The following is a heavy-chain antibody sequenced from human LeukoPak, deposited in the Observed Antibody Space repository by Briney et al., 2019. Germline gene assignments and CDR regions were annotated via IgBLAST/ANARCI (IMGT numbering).Heavy chain of an antibody. D-gene: IGHD1-26*01. Sequence: GGSLRLSCAASGFTFSSYEMNWVRQAPEKGLEWLSYISSSGSTIYYADSLKGRFTISRDNAKNSLYLQMNSLRAEDTAVYYCARDLSGQREIPYWYFDLWGRGTLVTVSS. J-gene: IGHJ2*01. CDR1: GFTFSSYE. V-gene: IGHV3-48*03. CDR3: ARDLSGQREIPYWYFDL. CDR2: ISSSGSTI.